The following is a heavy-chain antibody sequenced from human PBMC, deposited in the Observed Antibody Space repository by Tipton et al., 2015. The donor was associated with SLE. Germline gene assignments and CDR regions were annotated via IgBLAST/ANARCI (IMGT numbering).Heavy chain of an antibody. CDR2: IYYSGST. Sequence: TLSLTCAVYGGSFSGYYWGWIRQPPGKGLEWIGSIYYSGSTYYNPSLKSRVTISVDTSKNQFSLKLSSVTAADTAVYYCARGLGGWYGGAFDIWGQGTMVTVSS. D-gene: IGHD6-19*01. CDR1: GGSFSGYY. V-gene: IGHV4-34*01. J-gene: IGHJ3*02. CDR3: ARGLGGWYGGAFDI.